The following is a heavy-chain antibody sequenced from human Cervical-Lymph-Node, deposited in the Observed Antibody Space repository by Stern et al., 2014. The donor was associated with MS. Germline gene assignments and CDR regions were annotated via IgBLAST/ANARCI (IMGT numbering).Heavy chain of an antibody. CDR1: GFSFSRYA. CDR2: IVYDGSNH. CDR3: ASAYSSSHYYFDY. D-gene: IGHD6-13*01. V-gene: IGHV3-33*01. J-gene: IGHJ4*02. Sequence: VQLLESGGGVVQPGRSLRLSCAASGFSFSRYAMHWVRQAPGKGLEWVALIVYDGSNHSFADAVTGRFTISRDNFKNTLYLQMNSLRAEDTAVYYCASAYSSSHYYFDYWGQGTLVTVSS.